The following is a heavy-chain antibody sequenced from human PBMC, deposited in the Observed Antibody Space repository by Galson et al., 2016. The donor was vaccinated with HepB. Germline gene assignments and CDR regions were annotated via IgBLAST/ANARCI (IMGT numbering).Heavy chain of an antibody. D-gene: IGHD1-26*01. Sequence: SVKVSCKASGGTFSSYAISWVRQAPGQGLEWMGGIIPMFGTGNYAQKFQGRVTVTADESTSTAYMELSSLRSEDTAVYYCARVGADSGSYYPWGQGTQVTVSS. CDR3: ARVGADSGSYYP. CDR1: GGTFSSYA. V-gene: IGHV1-69*13. CDR2: IIPMFGTG. J-gene: IGHJ5*02.